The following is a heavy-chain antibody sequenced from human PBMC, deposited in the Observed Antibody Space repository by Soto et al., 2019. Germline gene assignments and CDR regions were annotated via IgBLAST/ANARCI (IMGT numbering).Heavy chain of an antibody. CDR3: AALTGATRH. Sequence: ESLKISFKASGYSFNSYWIGWVRHMPGKGLEWMGIVHPGNSYIRYSPSFQGQVTVSVDRSISTAYLQWSSLKASDTDMYYCAALTGATRHWGQGTLVTVSS. CDR2: VHPGNSYI. D-gene: IGHD1-20*01. J-gene: IGHJ4*02. V-gene: IGHV5-51*01. CDR1: GYSFNSYW.